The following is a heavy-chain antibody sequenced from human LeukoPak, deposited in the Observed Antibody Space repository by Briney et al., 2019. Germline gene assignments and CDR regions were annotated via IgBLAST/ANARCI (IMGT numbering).Heavy chain of an antibody. J-gene: IGHJ5*02. CDR2: INPKSGGT. CDR3: ARTSGSYWSDP. CDR1: GYTFSGYY. Sequence: ASVKVSCKASGYTFSGYYMHWVRQAPGQGLEWMGWINPKSGGTNEAQKFHDRVTMTRDTSIRTAYMEVSRLRSDDTAVYYCARTSGSYWSDPWGQGTLVTVSS. D-gene: IGHD1-26*01. V-gene: IGHV1-2*02.